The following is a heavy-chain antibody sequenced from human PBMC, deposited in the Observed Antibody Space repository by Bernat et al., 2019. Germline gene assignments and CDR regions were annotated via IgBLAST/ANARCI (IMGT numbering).Heavy chain of an antibody. V-gene: IGHV3-30-3*01. Sequence: QVQLVESGGGVVQPGRSLRLSCAASGFTFSSYAMHWVRQAPGKGLEWVAVISYDGSNKYYADSVKGRFTISRDNSKNTLYLQMNSLRAEDTAVYYCAGGASNSYWGQGTLVTVSS. CDR3: AGGASNSY. J-gene: IGHJ4*02. CDR2: ISYDGSNK. D-gene: IGHD3-16*01. CDR1: GFTFSSYA.